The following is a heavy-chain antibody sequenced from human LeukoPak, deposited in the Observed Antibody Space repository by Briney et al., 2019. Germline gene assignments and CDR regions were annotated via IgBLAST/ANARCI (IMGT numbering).Heavy chain of an antibody. CDR3: ARDQADYVWGSYSN. V-gene: IGHV4-34*01. D-gene: IGHD3-16*01. CDR1: GGSFSGYY. J-gene: IGHJ4*02. Sequence: SETLSLTCAVYGGSFSGYYWSWIRQPPGKGLEWIGEINHSGSTNYNPSLKSRVTISVDTSKNQFSLKLSSVTAADTAVYYCARDQADYVWGSYSNWGQGTLVTVSS. CDR2: INHSGST.